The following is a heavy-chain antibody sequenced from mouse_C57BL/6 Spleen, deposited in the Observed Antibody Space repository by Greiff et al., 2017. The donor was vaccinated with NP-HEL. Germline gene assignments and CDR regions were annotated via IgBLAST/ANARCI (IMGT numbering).Heavy chain of an antibody. J-gene: IGHJ4*01. CDR1: GYAFSSSW. CDR3: ARPYYYGPYAMDY. CDR2: LYPGDGDT. V-gene: IGHV1-82*01. Sequence: VQLQESGPELVKPGASVKISCKASGYAFSSSWMNWVKQRPGKGLEWIGRLYPGDGDTNYNGKFKGKATLTADKSSSTAYMQLSSLPSEDSAVYFCARPYYYGPYAMDYWGQGTSVTVSS. D-gene: IGHD1-1*01.